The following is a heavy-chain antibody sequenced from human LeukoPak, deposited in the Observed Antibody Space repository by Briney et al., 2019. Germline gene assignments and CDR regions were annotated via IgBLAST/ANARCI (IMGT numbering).Heavy chain of an antibody. J-gene: IGHJ4*02. Sequence: GGSLRLSCAASGFTFSSYWMGRVRQAPGKGLEWVANIKTEGYDKYYVDSLKGRFTISRDNANNSLYLQMDSLRAEDTAVYYCAKDQTAAVGQLDYWGQGTVVTVSS. CDR2: IKTEGYDK. CDR3: AKDQTAAVGQLDY. D-gene: IGHD6-13*01. V-gene: IGHV3-7*01. CDR1: GFTFSSYW.